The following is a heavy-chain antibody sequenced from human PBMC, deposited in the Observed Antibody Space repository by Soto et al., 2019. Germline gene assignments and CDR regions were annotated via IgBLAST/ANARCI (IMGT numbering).Heavy chain of an antibody. CDR1: GYTFTTYY. V-gene: IGHV1-46*01. Sequence: QVQLVQSGAEVKKPGASVQVSCKASGYTFTTYYIHWVRQAPGQGLEWMGVINPSGGTASYAQTFQGRATLTRDTATRIVYTELSSLSSEDTAFYYCARRIFRSGDYVAYGMDVWGQGTPVIGSS. CDR2: INPSGGTA. CDR3: ARRIFRSGDYVAYGMDV. D-gene: IGHD3-3*01. J-gene: IGHJ6*02.